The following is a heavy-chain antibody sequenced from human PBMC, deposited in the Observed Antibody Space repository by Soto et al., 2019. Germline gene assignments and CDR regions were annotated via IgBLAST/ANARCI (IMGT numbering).Heavy chain of an antibody. D-gene: IGHD4-17*01. CDR1: GFTFSTHA. J-gene: IGHJ4*02. CDR3: AKDRYGDYGGIDY. CDR2: ITGSGGST. V-gene: IGHV3-23*01. Sequence: PGGPLRFPYAASGFTFSTHAMIWVRQAPGKGLEWVSVITGSGGSTYYADSVKGRFTISRDTSKNTLFLQMNSLRAEDTAVYYCAKDRYGDYGGIDYWGQGTMVTVSS.